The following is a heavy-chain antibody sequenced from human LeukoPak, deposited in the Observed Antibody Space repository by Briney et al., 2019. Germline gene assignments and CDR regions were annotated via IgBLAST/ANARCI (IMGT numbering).Heavy chain of an antibody. Sequence: PSETLSLTCTVSGVSISSGSYYWGWIRQPPGKGLEWIGNIYYSGSTSGSAYYDPSLKTRVTMSVDTSKNQFSLKLSSVTAADTAVYYCARLYPSQATGKPLPPGYWGQGTLVTVSS. CDR1: GVSISSGSYY. CDR2: IYYSGSTSGSA. D-gene: IGHD1-1*01. CDR3: ARLYPSQATGKPLPPGY. V-gene: IGHV4-39*01. J-gene: IGHJ4*02.